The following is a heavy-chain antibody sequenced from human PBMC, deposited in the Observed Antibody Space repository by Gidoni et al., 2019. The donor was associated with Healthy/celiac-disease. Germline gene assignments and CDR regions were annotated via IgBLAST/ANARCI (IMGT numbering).Heavy chain of an antibody. J-gene: IGHJ6*02. V-gene: IGHV4-61*01. Sequence: QVQLQESGPGLVKPSETLSLTCTVSGGSVSSGSYYWSWIRQPPGKGLEWIGYIYYSGSTNYNPSLKSRVTISVDTSKNQFSLKLSSVTAADTAVYYCAREAAAGTPHYGMDVWGQGTTVTVSS. CDR2: IYYSGST. CDR3: AREAAAGTPHYGMDV. CDR1: GGSVSSGSYY. D-gene: IGHD6-13*01.